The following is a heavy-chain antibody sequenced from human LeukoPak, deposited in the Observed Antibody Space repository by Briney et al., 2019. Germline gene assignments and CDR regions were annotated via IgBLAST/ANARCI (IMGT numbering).Heavy chain of an antibody. D-gene: IGHD3-3*01. CDR3: ARGFADDDFWSGYPGAPYGMDV. Sequence: XSLTXXXXXGSIXXXYWSWIRQPPGKGLEWSGDIYYSGSTNYNPSLKSRVTISVDTSKTQFSLKLSSVTAADTAVYYCARGFADDDFWSGYPGAPYGMDVWGQGTTVTVSS. J-gene: IGHJ6*02. V-gene: IGHV4-59*01. CDR2: IYYSGST. CDR1: XGSIXXXY.